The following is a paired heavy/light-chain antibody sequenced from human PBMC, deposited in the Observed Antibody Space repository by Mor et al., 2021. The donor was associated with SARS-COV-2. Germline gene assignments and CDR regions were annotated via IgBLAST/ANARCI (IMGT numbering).Heavy chain of an antibody. CDR2: IGHNGGGA. V-gene: IGHV3-64D*06. J-gene: IGHJ4*02. CDR1: GFTFSDYP. Sequence: EVQLVESGGGLVQPGGSLRLSCAASGFTFSDYPMHWVRQAPGKGLEYVSAIGHNGGGAYYADSVKGRFTISRDNSKNTLYLQMSSLGADDTAIYYCVKDDLYWGLDYWGQGTLVTVSS. CDR3: VKDDLYWGLDY. D-gene: IGHD7-27*01.
Light chain of an antibody. CDR1: QSLVHSDGNTY. CDR2: KVS. J-gene: IGKJ2*01. V-gene: IGKV2-30*02. Sequence: DVVMTQSPPSLPVTLGQPASISCRSSQSLVHSDGNTYLIWFQQRPGQSPRRLIYKVSNRDSGVPDRFSGSGSGTDFTLKISRVEAEDVGVYYCMQITHWPRAFGQGTKLEIK. CDR3: MQITHWPRA.